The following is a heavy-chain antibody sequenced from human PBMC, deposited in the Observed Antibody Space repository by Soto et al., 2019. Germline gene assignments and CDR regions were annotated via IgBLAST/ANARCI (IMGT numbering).Heavy chain of an antibody. D-gene: IGHD6-19*01. V-gene: IGHV1-18*01. CDR1: GYTFTSYG. J-gene: IGHJ6*02. Sequence: ASVKVSCKASGYTFTSYGISWVRQAPGQGLEWMGWISAYNGNTNYAQKLQGRVTMTTDTSTSTAYMELRSLRSDDTAVYYCARYRVEDSSGWYYYYYYGMDVWGQGTTVTVSS. CDR2: ISAYNGNT. CDR3: ARYRVEDSSGWYYYYYYGMDV.